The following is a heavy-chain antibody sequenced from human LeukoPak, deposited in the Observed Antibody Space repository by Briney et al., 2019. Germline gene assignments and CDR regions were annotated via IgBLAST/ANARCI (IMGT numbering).Heavy chain of an antibody. D-gene: IGHD2-2*01. CDR1: GFTFSDYY. V-gene: IGHV3-11*04. J-gene: IGHJ4*02. CDR3: ARVDCSNTICYEFDY. CDR2: IRSSGSTI. Sequence: PGGSLRLSCAASGFTFSDYYMSWIRQAPGKGLEWVSYIRSSGSTIYYADSVKGRFTISRDNAKNSLYLQMNSLRAEDTAVYYCARVDCSNTICYEFDYWGQGTLVTVSS.